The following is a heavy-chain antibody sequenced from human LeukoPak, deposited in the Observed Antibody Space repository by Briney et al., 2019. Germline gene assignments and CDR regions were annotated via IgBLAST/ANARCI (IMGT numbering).Heavy chain of an antibody. J-gene: IGHJ4*02. CDR1: GFNFSSYA. CDR3: AKGPSYDYYDSSGSYFDY. CDR2: ISGSGGST. D-gene: IGHD3-22*01. V-gene: IGHV3-23*01. Sequence: GGSLRLSCAASGFNFSSYAMSWVRQAPGKGLEWVSAISGSGGSTYYADSVKGRFTISRDNSKNTLYLQMNSLRAEDTAVYYCAKGPSYDYYDSSGSYFDYWGQGTLVTVSS.